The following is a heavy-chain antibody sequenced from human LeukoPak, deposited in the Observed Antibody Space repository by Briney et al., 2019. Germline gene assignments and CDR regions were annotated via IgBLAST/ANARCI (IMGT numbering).Heavy chain of an antibody. V-gene: IGHV4-34*01. D-gene: IGHD3-9*01. CDR3: ARAPKVPVLRYFDSHAFDI. J-gene: IGHJ3*02. Sequence: SLETLSLICAVYGGSFSGYYWSWIRQPPGKGLEWIGEINHSGSTNYNPSLKSRVTISVDTSKNQFSLKLSSVTAADTAVYYCARAPKVPVLRYFDSHAFDIWGQGTMVTVSS. CDR1: GGSFSGYY. CDR2: INHSGST.